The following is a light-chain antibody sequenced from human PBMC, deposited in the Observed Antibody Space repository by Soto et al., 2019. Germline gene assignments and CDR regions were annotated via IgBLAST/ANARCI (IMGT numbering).Light chain of an antibody. V-gene: IGKV1D-12*01. CDR2: AAS. Sequence: DIQMTQSPSSVSASVGDRVTITCRASQHIRRWLAWYQQKPGEAPKLLITAASTLQSGVPSRFSGSGSGTDFTLTIISLQPEYFATYYCLQAYKFPHTFGPGTTVDIK. J-gene: IGKJ3*01. CDR3: LQAYKFPHT. CDR1: QHIRRW.